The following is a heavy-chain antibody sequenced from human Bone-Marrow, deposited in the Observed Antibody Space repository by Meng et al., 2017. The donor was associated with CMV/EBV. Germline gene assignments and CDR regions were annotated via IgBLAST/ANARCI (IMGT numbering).Heavy chain of an antibody. D-gene: IGHD2-2*02. CDR1: GYTFTGYY. CDR2: INPNSGGT. Sequence: ASVKVSCKASGYTFTGYYMHWVRQAPGQGLEWMGWINPNSGGTNYAQKFQGRVTMTRDTSISTAYMELSRLRSDDTAVYYCARDVAGIVVVPAAINYYYGMDVCGQGTTVTVSS. V-gene: IGHV1-2*02. J-gene: IGHJ6*02. CDR3: ARDVAGIVVVPAAINYYYGMDV.